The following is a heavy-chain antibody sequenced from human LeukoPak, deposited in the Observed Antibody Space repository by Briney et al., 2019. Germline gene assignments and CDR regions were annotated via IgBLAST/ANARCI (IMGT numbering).Heavy chain of an antibody. Sequence: SETLSLTCTVSGGSISGGGYYWSWIRQHPGKGLEWIGYIYYSGSTYYNPSLKSRVTISVDTSKNQFSLKLSSVTAADTAVYYCARDRRYYDSSGYSLWFDPWGQGTLVTVSS. D-gene: IGHD3-22*01. CDR2: IYYSGST. CDR3: ARDRRYYDSSGYSLWFDP. J-gene: IGHJ5*02. CDR1: GGSISGGGYY. V-gene: IGHV4-31*03.